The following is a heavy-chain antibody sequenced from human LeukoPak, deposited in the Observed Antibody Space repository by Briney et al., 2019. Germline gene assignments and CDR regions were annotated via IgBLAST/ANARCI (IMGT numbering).Heavy chain of an antibody. CDR2: INDSGST. J-gene: IGHJ4*02. D-gene: IGHD4-17*01. CDR3: ARIYGDYIIY. CDR1: GGSISTSSYY. Sequence: SSETLFLTCTVSGGSISTSSYYWGWVRQSPGKGLECIGEINDSGSTNYNPSLKSRVTISIDTSKNQFSLKLNSVTAADTAVYYCARIYGDYIIYWGQGTLVTVSS. V-gene: IGHV4-39*07.